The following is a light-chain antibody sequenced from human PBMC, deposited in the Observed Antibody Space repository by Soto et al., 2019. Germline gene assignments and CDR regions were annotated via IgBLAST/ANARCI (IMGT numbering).Light chain of an antibody. Sequence: DIQMTQSPSTLSASVGDRVTISCRASQSIDYWLAWYQQKPGKAPKLLIYDASSLESGVPSRFSGSGSGTEFTLTISSLQPDDFATYYCQQYNSYSRTFGQGTKVDI. CDR1: QSIDYW. V-gene: IGKV1-5*01. CDR3: QQYNSYSRT. CDR2: DAS. J-gene: IGKJ1*01.